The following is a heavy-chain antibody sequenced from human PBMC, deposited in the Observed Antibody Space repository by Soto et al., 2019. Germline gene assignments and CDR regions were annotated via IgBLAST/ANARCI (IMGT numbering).Heavy chain of an antibody. CDR1: GYTFTSSG. CDR3: ARTVDGYFDY. CDR2: ISTYNGNT. J-gene: IGHJ4*02. D-gene: IGHD6-19*01. V-gene: IGHV1-18*01. Sequence: ASVKVSCKASGYTFTSSGISWVRQAPGQGPEWMGWISTYNGNTNYAQNLQGRVTMTTDTSTSTAYMELRGLRSDDTAVYYCARTVDGYFDYWGQGTLLTLSS.